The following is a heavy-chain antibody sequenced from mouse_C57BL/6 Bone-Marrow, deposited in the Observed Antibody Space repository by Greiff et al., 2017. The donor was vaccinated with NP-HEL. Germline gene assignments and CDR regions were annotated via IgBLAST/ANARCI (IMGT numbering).Heavy chain of an antibody. CDR3: ARGYPTLYAMDY. D-gene: IGHD2-2*01. V-gene: IGHV14-2*01. Sequence: EVQLQQSGAELVKPGASVKLSCTASGFNIKDYYMHWVKQRTEQGLEWIGRIDPEDGETKYASKFQGKATITADTSSNTAYLQLSSLTSEDTAVYYCARGYPTLYAMDYWGQGTSVTVSS. J-gene: IGHJ4*01. CDR1: GFNIKDYY. CDR2: IDPEDGET.